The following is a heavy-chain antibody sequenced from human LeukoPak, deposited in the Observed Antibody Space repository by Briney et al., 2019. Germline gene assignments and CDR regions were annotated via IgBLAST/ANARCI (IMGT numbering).Heavy chain of an antibody. J-gene: IGHJ4*02. CDR1: GGSFSGYY. V-gene: IGHV4-34*01. Sequence: SETLSLTCAVYGGSFSGYYWSWIRQPPGKGLEWIGEINHSGSTNYNPSLKSRVTISVDTSKNQFSLKLSSVTAADTAVYYCARGRYCSGGSCYFDYWGQGTLVTVSS. CDR2: INHSGST. CDR3: ARGRYCSGGSCYFDY. D-gene: IGHD2-15*01.